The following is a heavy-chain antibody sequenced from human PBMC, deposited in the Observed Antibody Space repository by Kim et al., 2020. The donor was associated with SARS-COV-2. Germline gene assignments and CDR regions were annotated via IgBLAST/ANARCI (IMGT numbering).Heavy chain of an antibody. V-gene: IGHV5-51*01. Sequence: RYSPSFQGQVTISADKSISTAYLQWSSLKASDTAMYYCARQLGDTHHFDYWGQGTLVTVSS. J-gene: IGHJ4*02. D-gene: IGHD7-27*01. CDR3: ARQLGDTHHFDY.